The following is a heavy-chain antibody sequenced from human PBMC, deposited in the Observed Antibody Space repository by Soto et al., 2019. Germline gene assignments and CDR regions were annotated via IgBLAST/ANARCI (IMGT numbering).Heavy chain of an antibody. D-gene: IGHD3-9*01. V-gene: IGHV4-39*01. J-gene: IGHJ5*02. CDR3: ARLPTGYPNWFDP. CDR1: GASISTNHHN. Sequence: QLQGSGPGLVRPSETLSLTYTVSGASISTNHHNWAWVRQPPGKGLEWMGKIHYRGDTYFNPSLGSRLSMSVDTSKNQFSLKLTSVTAADTAVSYCARLPTGYPNWFDPWGQGTLVTVSS. CDR2: IHYRGDT.